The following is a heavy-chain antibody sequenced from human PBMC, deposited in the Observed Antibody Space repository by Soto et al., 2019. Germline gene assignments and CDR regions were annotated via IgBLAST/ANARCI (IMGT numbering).Heavy chain of an antibody. CDR1: GFTFSSYA. D-gene: IGHD6-13*01. CDR2: ISHDGSNK. V-gene: IGHV3-30-3*01. J-gene: IGHJ3*02. Sequence: QVQLVESGGGVVQPGRSLRLSCAASGFTFSSYAMHWVRQAPGKGLEWVAVISHDGSNKYYADSVKGRFTISRDNSKNTLYLQMNSLRAEDTAVYYCARILAALQAFDIWGQGTMVTVSS. CDR3: ARILAALQAFDI.